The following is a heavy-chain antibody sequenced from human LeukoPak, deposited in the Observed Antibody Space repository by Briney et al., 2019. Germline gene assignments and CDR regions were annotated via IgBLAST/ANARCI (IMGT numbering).Heavy chain of an antibody. CDR3: ATRPIVGAPY. J-gene: IGHJ4*02. CDR1: GFTFSSYS. D-gene: IGHD1-26*01. Sequence: GGSLRLSCAASGFTFSSYSMNWVRQAPGKGLEWISGISGSGGVTYYADSVKGRFTISRDNSKNTLFVQMNSLRAEDTAVYYCATRPIVGAPYWGQGTLVTVSS. CDR2: ISGSGGVT. V-gene: IGHV3-23*01.